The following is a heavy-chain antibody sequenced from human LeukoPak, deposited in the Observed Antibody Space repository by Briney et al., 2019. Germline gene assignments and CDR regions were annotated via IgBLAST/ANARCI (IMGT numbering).Heavy chain of an antibody. CDR3: ARVTWTGVAD. CDR1: GFTFNNYN. CDR2: ISSSSSTI. J-gene: IGHJ4*02. V-gene: IGHV3-48*01. Sequence: GGSLRLSCVASGFTFNNYNMNWVRQTPGKGLEWVSYISSSSSTIHYADSVRGRFTISRDNAKNSLYLQMNSLRAEDAAVYYCARVTWTGVADWGQGTLVTVSS. D-gene: IGHD3/OR15-3a*01.